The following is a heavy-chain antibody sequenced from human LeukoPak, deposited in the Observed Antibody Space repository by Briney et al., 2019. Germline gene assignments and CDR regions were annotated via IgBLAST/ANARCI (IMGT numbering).Heavy chain of an antibody. CDR2: INPNSGGT. CDR3: ARASNYYDSSGYYSY. D-gene: IGHD3-22*01. Sequence: GASVKVSCKASGYTFTGYYMHWVRQTPGQGLEWMGWINPNSGGTNYAQKFQGRVTMARDTSISTAYMELSRLRSDDTAVYYCARASNYYDSSGYYSYWDQGTLVTVSS. J-gene: IGHJ4*02. CDR1: GYTFTGYY. V-gene: IGHV1-2*02.